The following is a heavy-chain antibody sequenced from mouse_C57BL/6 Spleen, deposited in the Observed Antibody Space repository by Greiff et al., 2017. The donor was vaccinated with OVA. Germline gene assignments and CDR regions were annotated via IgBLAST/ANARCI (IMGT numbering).Heavy chain of an antibody. CDR3: ARRTYYSNYGYYAMDY. CDR2: IDPSDSYT. J-gene: IGHJ4*01. Sequence: QVQLQQPGAELVRPGTSVKLSCKASGYTFTSYWMHWVKQRPGQGLEWIGVIDPSDSYTNYNQKFKGKATLTVDTSSSTAYMQLSSLTSEDSAVYYCARRTYYSNYGYYAMDYWGQGTSVTVSS. D-gene: IGHD2-5*01. V-gene: IGHV1-59*01. CDR1: GYTFTSYW.